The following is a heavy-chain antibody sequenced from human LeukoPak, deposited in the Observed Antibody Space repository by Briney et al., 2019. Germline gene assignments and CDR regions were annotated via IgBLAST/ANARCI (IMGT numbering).Heavy chain of an antibody. CDR1: GITLSNYG. D-gene: IGHD3-22*01. V-gene: IGHV3-23*01. CDR2: ISGSGGGT. Sequence: GGSLRLSCVVSGITLSNYGMSWVRQAPGKGLVWVAGISGSGGGTQYADSVKGRFTISRDNRKNTLYLQMNSLRAEDTAMYFCAKRGVVIRVILVGFHKEAYYFDSWGQGALVTVSS. CDR3: AKRGVVIRVILVGFHKEAYYFDS. J-gene: IGHJ4*02.